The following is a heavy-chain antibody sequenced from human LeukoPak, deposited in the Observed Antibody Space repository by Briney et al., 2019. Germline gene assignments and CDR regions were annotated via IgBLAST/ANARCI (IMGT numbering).Heavy chain of an antibody. D-gene: IGHD5-24*01. CDR1: GFTFSSSA. CDR3: AREQFSHTSNFFDN. J-gene: IGHJ4*02. Sequence: GGSLRLSCAASGFTFSSSAMSWVRQAPGKGLEWVSAISGSGTSTYYADSVKGRFTISRDNNNNSLSLQMHSLTSEDTAFYYCAREQFSHTSNFFDNWGQGILVTVSS. CDR2: ISGSGTST. V-gene: IGHV3-23*01.